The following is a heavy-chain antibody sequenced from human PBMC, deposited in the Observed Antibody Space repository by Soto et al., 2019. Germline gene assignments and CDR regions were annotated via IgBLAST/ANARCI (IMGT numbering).Heavy chain of an antibody. CDR3: TTEIVGAASLDY. CDR1: GFTFSNAW. D-gene: IGHD1-26*01. V-gene: IGHV3-15*07. J-gene: IGHJ4*02. Sequence: GGSLRLSCAASGFTFSNAWMNWVRQAPGKGLEWVGRIKSKTDGGTTDYAAPVKGRFTISSNDSKNTLHLQMNSRKTEYTAVYYCTTEIVGAASLDYWGQGTLVTVSS. CDR2: IKSKTDGGTT.